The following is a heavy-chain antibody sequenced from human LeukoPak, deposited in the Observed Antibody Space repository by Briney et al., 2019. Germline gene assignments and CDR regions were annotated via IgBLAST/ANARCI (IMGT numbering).Heavy chain of an antibody. CDR3: ARLYCSSTSCPRTYYYYYYMDV. Sequence: GGSLRLSCAASGFTFSSYWMSWVRQAPGKGLEWVANIKQDGSEKYYVDSVKGRFTISRDNAKNSLYLQMSSLKASDTAMYYCARLYCSSTSCPRTYYYYYYMDVWGKGTTVTVSS. V-gene: IGHV3-7*03. D-gene: IGHD2-2*01. CDR1: GFTFSSYW. CDR2: IKQDGSEK. J-gene: IGHJ6*03.